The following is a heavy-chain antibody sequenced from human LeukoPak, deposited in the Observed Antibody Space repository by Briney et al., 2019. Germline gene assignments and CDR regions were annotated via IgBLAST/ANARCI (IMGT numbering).Heavy chain of an antibody. CDR3: TTGDLRYFDWLSPLIVLSY. D-gene: IGHD3-9*01. Sequence: QPGRSLRLSCAASGFTFSSYAMHWVRQAPGKGLEWVAVISYDGSNKYYADSVKGRFTISRDNSKNTLYLQMNSLKTEDTAVYYCTTGDLRYFDWLSPLIVLSYWGQGTLVTVSS. J-gene: IGHJ4*02. CDR1: GFTFSSYA. CDR2: ISYDGSNK. V-gene: IGHV3-30-3*01.